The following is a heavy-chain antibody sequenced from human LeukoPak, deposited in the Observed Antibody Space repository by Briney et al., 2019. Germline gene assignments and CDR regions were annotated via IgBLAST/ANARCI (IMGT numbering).Heavy chain of an antibody. CDR3: ACDYGDYTAFDP. CDR2: INHSGST. V-gene: IGHV4-34*01. Sequence: SETLSLTCAVYGGSFSGYYWSWIRQPPGKGLGWIGEINHSGSTNYNPSLKNRVTISVDTSKNQFSLKLSSVTAADTAVYYCACDYGDYTAFDPWGQGTLVTVSS. CDR1: GGSFSGYY. D-gene: IGHD4-17*01. J-gene: IGHJ5*02.